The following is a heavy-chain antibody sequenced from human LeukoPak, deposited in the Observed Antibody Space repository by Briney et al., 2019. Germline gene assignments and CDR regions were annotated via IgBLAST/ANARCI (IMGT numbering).Heavy chain of an antibody. V-gene: IGHV4-59*01. Sequence: PSETLSLTCTVSGGSISSYYWSWIRQPPGKGLEWIGYIYYSGSTNYNPSLKSRVTISVDTSKNQFSLKLSSVTAADTAVYYCARESNPSGIAVAGLNLNNAFDIWGQGTMVTVSS. CDR1: GGSISSYY. D-gene: IGHD6-19*01. J-gene: IGHJ3*02. CDR2: IYYSGST. CDR3: ARESNPSGIAVAGLNLNNAFDI.